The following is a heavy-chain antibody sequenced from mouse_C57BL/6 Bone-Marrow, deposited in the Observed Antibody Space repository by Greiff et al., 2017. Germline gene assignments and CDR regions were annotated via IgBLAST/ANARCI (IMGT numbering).Heavy chain of an antibody. CDR2: INPNYGTT. D-gene: IGHD3-2*02. CDR1: GYSFTDYN. J-gene: IGHJ4*01. CDR3: AAAQVRDYAMDY. V-gene: IGHV1-39*01. Sequence: VQLQQSGPELVKPGASVKISCKASGYSFTDYNMNWVKQSNGKSLEWIGVINPNYGTTSYNQKFKGKATLTVDQSSSTASMQLNSLTSEDSAVCYCAAAQVRDYAMDYWGQGTSVTVSS.